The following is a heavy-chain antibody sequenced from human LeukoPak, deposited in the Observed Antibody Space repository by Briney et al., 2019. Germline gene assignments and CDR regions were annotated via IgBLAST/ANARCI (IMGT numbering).Heavy chain of an antibody. Sequence: NPSEALSLTCAVYGGSFSGYYWSWIRQPPGKGLEWIEEISHSGSTNYNPSLKSRVTISVDTSKNQFSLKLSSVTAADTAVYYCARGGRWLQSNFDYWGQGTLVTVSS. CDR2: ISHSGST. CDR3: ARGGRWLQSNFDY. D-gene: IGHD5-24*01. CDR1: GGSFSGYY. V-gene: IGHV4-34*01. J-gene: IGHJ4*02.